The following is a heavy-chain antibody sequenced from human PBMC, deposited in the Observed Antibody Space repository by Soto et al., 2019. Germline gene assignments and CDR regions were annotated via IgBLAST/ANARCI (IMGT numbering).Heavy chain of an antibody. J-gene: IGHJ4*02. CDR2: IYYSGST. CDR3: ARHTRDYLTPWTAVARALHY. CDR1: GGSISSSGYC. V-gene: IGHV4-39*01. Sequence: SETLSLTCTVSGGSISSSGYCWGWIRQPPGKGLEWIGTIYYSGSTYYNPSLKSRVTISVDTSKNQFSLKLNSVTAADTAVYYCARHTRDYLTPWTAVARALHYWAQRSPVAVSS. D-gene: IGHD6-19*01.